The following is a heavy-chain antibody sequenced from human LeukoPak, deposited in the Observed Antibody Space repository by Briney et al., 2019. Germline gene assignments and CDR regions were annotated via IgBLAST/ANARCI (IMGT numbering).Heavy chain of an antibody. CDR3: ARERKRSDFDY. J-gene: IGHJ4*02. CDR2: INHSGST. CDR1: GGSFSGYY. D-gene: IGHD6-6*01. Sequence: SETLFLTCAVYGGSFSGYYWSWIRQPPGKGLEWIGEINHSGSTNYNPSLKSRVTISVDTSKNQFSLKLSSVTAADTAVYYCARERKRSDFDYWGQGTLVTVSS. V-gene: IGHV4-34*01.